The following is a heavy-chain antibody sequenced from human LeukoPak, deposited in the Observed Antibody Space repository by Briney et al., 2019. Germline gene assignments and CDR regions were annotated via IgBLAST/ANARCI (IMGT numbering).Heavy chain of an antibody. CDR3: ASLTTVTQGYFDS. D-gene: IGHD4-17*01. CDR1: GGSISSYY. CDR2: IYYSGST. J-gene: IGHJ4*02. Sequence: PSETLSLTCTVSGGSISSYYWSWSRQPPGKGLEWIGYIYYSGSTNYNPSLKSRLTISLDASKNQFSLKLSSVTATDTAVYHCASLTTVTQGYFDSWGQGTLVTVSS. V-gene: IGHV4-59*08.